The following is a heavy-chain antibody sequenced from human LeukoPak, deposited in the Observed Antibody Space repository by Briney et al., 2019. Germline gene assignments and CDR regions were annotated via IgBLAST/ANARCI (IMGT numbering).Heavy chain of an antibody. V-gene: IGHV3-48*03. D-gene: IGHD3-10*01. CDR1: GFTFSSYA. J-gene: IGHJ6*04. CDR2: ISSSGSPI. CDR3: AREYTDGSGSYYYYDGMDV. Sequence: PGGSLRLSCAASGFTFSSYAMRWVRQAPGKGLEWVSYISSSGSPIYYADSVKGRFTISRDNAKNSLYLQMNSLRAEDTAVYYCAREYTDGSGSYYYYDGMDVWGKGTTVIASS.